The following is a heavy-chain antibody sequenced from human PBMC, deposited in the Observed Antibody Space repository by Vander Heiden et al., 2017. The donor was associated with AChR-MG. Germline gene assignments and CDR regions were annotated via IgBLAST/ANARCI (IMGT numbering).Heavy chain of an antibody. J-gene: IGHJ4*02. CDR1: GYAISSGYY. CDR3: ARETDGDSHLDY. CDR2: ISHSGNT. V-gene: IGHV4-38-2*02. Sequence: QVLLQESGPGLVKPSETLSLTCAGSGYAISSGYYWGWIRQPPGKGLEGIGYISHSGNTYYNPSLKGRVTISIDTSKNQFSLRLNSMSAADTAVYYCARETDGDSHLDYWGLGTLVTVSS. D-gene: IGHD4-17*01.